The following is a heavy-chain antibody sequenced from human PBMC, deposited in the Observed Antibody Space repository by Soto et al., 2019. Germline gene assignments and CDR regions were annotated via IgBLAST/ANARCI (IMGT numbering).Heavy chain of an antibody. Sequence: SVKVSCKASGFTFTSSAVQWVRQARGQRLEWIGWIVVGSGNTNYAQKFQERVTITRDMSTSTAYMELSSLRSEDTAVYYCAASITMVRGVIIDPTSWFDPWGQGTLVTVSS. CDR2: IVVGSGNT. D-gene: IGHD3-10*01. CDR3: AASITMVRGVIIDPTSWFDP. J-gene: IGHJ5*02. V-gene: IGHV1-58*01. CDR1: GFTFTSSA.